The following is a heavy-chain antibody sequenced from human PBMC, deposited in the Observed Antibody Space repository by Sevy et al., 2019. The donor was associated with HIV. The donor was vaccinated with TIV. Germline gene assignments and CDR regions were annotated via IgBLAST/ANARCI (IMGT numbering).Heavy chain of an antibody. D-gene: IGHD3-16*01. J-gene: IGHJ4*02. Sequence: GGCLRLSCAASGFIFDNYAMTWVRQAPGKGLEWVSGITASGGTRNYADSVKGRFTISRDNPKNTLYLQMNSLRDEYTALYYCAKGAYVRVTTQNNYWGLGTQVTVSS. CDR3: AKGAYVRVTTQNNY. CDR2: ITASGGTR. V-gene: IGHV3-23*01. CDR1: GFIFDNYA.